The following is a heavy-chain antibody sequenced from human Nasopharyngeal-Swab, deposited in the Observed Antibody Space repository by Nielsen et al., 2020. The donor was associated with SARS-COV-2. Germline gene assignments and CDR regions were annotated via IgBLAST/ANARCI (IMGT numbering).Heavy chain of an antibody. CDR2: IYQNGYT. CDR1: GDSGISSY. V-gene: IGHV4-59*02. J-gene: IGHJ4*02. Sequence: SETLSLTCTVSGDSGISSYWSWLRQTPGKGLEGIGYIYQNGYTNYNPSLKSRITMSIETSRKQFSLRLRSATAADTAMYYCAKEGEGGPNYFEFWGQGNLVTVSS. CDR3: AKEGEGGPNYFEF. D-gene: IGHD3-10*01.